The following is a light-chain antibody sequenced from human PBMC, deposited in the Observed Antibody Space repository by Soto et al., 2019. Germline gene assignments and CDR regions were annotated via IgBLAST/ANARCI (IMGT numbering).Light chain of an antibody. J-gene: IGLJ2*01. CDR2: SNS. CDR3: QSFDSNLSGWV. V-gene: IGLV1-40*01. CDR1: GSNIGALYD. Sequence: QSVLTQPPSVSGAPGQRVTISCTGSGSNIGALYDVHWYQQLPGRAPKLVIYSNSNRPSGVPDRFSGSKSGTSASLAITGLQAEDEGDYYCQSFDSNLSGWVFGGGTKVTVL.